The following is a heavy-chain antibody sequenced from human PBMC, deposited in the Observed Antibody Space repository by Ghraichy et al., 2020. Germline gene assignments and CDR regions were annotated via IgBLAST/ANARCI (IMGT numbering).Heavy chain of an antibody. CDR2: IIPILGIA. V-gene: IGHV1-69*04. D-gene: IGHD3-22*01. CDR3: ARWPGKNSSGYYLGY. CDR1: GGTFSSYA. Sequence: SVKVSCKASGGTFSSYAISWVRQAPGQGLEWMGRIIPILGIANYAQKFQGRVTITADKSTSTAYMELSSLRSEDTAVYYCARWPGKNSSGYYLGYWGQGTLVTVSS. J-gene: IGHJ4*02.